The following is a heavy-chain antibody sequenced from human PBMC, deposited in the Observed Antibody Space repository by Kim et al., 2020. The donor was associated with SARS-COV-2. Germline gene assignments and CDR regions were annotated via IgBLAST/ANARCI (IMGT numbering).Heavy chain of an antibody. CDR3: AREVIAAPDLWFGESPDAFDI. D-gene: IGHD3-10*01. J-gene: IGHJ3*02. V-gene: IGHV3-48*01. Sequence: GGSLRLSCAASGFTFSSYSMNWVRQAPGKGLEWVSYISSSSSTIYYADSVKGRFTISRDNAKNSLYLQMNSLRAEDTAVYYCAREVIAAPDLWFGESPDAFDIWGQGTMVTVSS. CDR1: GFTFSSYS. CDR2: ISSSSSTI.